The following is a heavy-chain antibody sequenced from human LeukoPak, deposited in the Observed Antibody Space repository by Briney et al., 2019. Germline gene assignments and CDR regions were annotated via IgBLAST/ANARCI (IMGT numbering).Heavy chain of an antibody. D-gene: IGHD3-10*01. CDR3: ARENYGSGSYRSDY. CDR2: IYRSGST. Sequence: SETLSLTCAVSGGSISSSNWWSWVRQPPGKGLEWIGEIYRSGSTNYNPSLKSRVTISVDKSKNQFSLKLSSVTAADTAVYYCARENYGSGSYRSDYWGQGTLVTVSS. CDR1: GGSISSSNW. V-gene: IGHV4-4*02. J-gene: IGHJ4*02.